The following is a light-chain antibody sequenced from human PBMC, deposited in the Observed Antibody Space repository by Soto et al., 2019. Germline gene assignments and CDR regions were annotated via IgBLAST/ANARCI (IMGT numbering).Light chain of an antibody. Sequence: QSVLTQPASVSGSPGQSITISCTGTSSDVGGYNYVSWYQQHPGKAPKLMIYDVSXXXXXXXXXFSGSKSGNTASLTISGXXXXXXXXXXCSSYTSSSTLVVFGGGTKLTVL. CDR2: DVS. V-gene: IGLV2-14*01. J-gene: IGLJ2*01. CDR1: SSDVGGYNY. CDR3: SSYTSSSTLVV.